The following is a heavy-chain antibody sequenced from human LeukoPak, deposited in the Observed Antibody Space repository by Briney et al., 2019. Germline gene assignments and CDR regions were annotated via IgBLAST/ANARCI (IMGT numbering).Heavy chain of an antibody. V-gene: IGHV4-59*11. Sequence: SETLSLTCTVSGGSIVKQYWSWIRQPPTKGLEWIGYVYSSGSTTYNPSLGSRVTISVDTSKNQFSLKLSSVTAADTAVYYCARSGIAAAGHFDYWGQGTLVTVSS. CDR3: ARSGIAAAGHFDY. CDR1: GGSIVKQY. D-gene: IGHD6-13*01. CDR2: VYSSGST. J-gene: IGHJ4*02.